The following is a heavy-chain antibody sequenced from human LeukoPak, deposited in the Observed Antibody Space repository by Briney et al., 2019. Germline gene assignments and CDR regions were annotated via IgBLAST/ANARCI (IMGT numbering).Heavy chain of an antibody. J-gene: IGHJ4*02. CDR2: ISGSGGST. CDR3: AKDGSGRDEPYYFNY. D-gene: IGHD3-10*01. CDR1: GFTFSSYA. Sequence: GGSLRLSCAASGFTFSSYAMSWVRQAPGKGLEWVSAISGSGGSTYYADSVKGRFTISRDNSKNTLYLQMNSLRAEDTAVYYCAKDGSGRDEPYYFNYWGQGTLVTVSS. V-gene: IGHV3-23*01.